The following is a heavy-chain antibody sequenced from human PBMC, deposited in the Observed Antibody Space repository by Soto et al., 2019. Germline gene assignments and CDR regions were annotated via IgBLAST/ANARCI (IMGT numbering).Heavy chain of an antibody. J-gene: IGHJ4*02. CDR1: GGSISNSNW. CDR2: IFHSGST. CDR3: AHRPIVGAAI. V-gene: IGHV4-4*02. Sequence: QVQLQESGPGLVKPSGTLSLTCAVFGGSISNSNWWTWVRQPPGKGLDWIGDIFHSGSTNYNSSLMGRVTITVDKANNQFSRKLSSVTAADTAVYYCAHRPIVGAAIWGQGTLVTVSS. D-gene: IGHD1-26*01.